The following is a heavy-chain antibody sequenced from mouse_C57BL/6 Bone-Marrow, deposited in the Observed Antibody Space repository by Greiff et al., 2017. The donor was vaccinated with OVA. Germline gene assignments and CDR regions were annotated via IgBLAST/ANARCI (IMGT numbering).Heavy chain of an antibody. D-gene: IGHD1-1*01. CDR1: GFTFSSYG. V-gene: IGHV5-6*01. CDR3: AVLLRSFDY. CDR2: ISSGGSYT. Sequence: EVQLVESGGDLVKPGGSLKLSCAASGFTFSSYGMSWVRQTPDKRLEWVATISSGGSYTYYPDSVKGRFTISRDNAKNTLYLQMSSLKSEDTAMYYCAVLLRSFDYWGQGTTLTVSS. J-gene: IGHJ2*01.